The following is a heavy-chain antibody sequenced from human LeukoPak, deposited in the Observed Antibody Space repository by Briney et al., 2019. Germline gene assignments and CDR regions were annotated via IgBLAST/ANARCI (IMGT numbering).Heavy chain of an antibody. CDR3: ARVDPDSSSTLEVFDY. D-gene: IGHD6-6*01. V-gene: IGHV4-59*01. J-gene: IGHJ4*02. CDR2: IYYSGST. CDR1: GGSSSSYY. Sequence: SETLSRTRTVSGGSSSSYYWSWIRQPPGKGLEWIGYIYYSGSTNYNPSLKSRVTISVDTSKNQFSLKLSSVTAADTAVYYCARVDPDSSSTLEVFDYWGQGTLVTVSS.